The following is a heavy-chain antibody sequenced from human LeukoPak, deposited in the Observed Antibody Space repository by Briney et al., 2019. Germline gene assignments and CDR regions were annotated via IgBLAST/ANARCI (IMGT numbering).Heavy chain of an antibody. V-gene: IGHV1-2*06. CDR1: GYTFTGYY. CDR3: ARKPVYSSGWQS. Sequence: ASVKVSCKASGYTFTGYYMHWVRQAPGQGLEWMGRSNPNSGGTNYAQKFQGRVTMTRDTSISTAYMELSRLRSDDTAVYYCARKPVYSSGWQSWGQGTLVTVSS. D-gene: IGHD6-19*01. J-gene: IGHJ4*02. CDR2: SNPNSGGT.